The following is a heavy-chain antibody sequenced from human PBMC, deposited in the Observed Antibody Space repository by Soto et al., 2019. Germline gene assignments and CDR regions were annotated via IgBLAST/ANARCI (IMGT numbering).Heavy chain of an antibody. Sequence: SVKVSCKASGGTFSSYAISWVRQAPGQGLEWMGGIIPIFGTANYAQKFQGRVTITADESTSTAYMELSSLRSEDTAVYYCARELRLGVNWFDPWGQGTLVTVSA. CDR2: IIPIFGTA. D-gene: IGHD3-16*01. CDR1: GGTFSSYA. CDR3: ARELRLGVNWFDP. J-gene: IGHJ5*02. V-gene: IGHV1-69*13.